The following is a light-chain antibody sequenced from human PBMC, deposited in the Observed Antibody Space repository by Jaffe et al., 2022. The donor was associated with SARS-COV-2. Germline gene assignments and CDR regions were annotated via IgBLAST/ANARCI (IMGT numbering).Light chain of an antibody. Sequence: ESVLTQSPGTLSLSPGERATLSCRASQSVSSNYLAWYQQKPGQAPRLLFYGSSSRATGIPDRFSGSGSGTDFTLTISRLEPEDFAVYYCQQYGSSPLYTFGQGTKLEIK. CDR1: QSVSSNY. J-gene: IGKJ2*01. CDR2: GSS. V-gene: IGKV3-20*01. CDR3: QQYGSSPLYT.